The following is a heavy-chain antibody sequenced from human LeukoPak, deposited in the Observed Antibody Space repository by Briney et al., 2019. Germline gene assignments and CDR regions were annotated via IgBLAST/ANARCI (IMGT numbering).Heavy chain of an antibody. V-gene: IGHV1-8*03. CDR2: MNPNSGNT. J-gene: IGHJ3*02. Sequence: ASVKVSCKASGYTFTSYDINWVRQATGQGLEWMGWMNPNSGNTGYAQKFQGRVTITRNTSISTAYMELSSLRSEDTAVYYCARGVSGYYDSSGYQAWAFDIWGQGTMVTVSS. D-gene: IGHD3-22*01. CDR3: ARGVSGYYDSSGYQAWAFDI. CDR1: GYTFTSYD.